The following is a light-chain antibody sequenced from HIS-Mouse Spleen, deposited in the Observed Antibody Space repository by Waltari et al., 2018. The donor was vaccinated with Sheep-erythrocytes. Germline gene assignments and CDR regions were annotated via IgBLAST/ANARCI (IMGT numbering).Light chain of an antibody. J-gene: IGLJ3*02. CDR1: KLGDKY. CDR3: QAWDSSSWV. CDR2: QDT. Sequence: SSELTQPPSVSVSPGQTASITCSGDKLGDKYACWYQQKPGQSPVLVIYQDTKRPLGIPERFSGSNSGNTATLTISGTQAMDEADYYCQAWDSSSWVFGGGTKLTVL. V-gene: IGLV3-1*01.